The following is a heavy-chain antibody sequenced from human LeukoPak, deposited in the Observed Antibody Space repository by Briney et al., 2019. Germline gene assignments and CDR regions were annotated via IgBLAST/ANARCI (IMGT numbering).Heavy chain of an antibody. CDR2: IIPIFGTA. CDR3: ARDSQWGQNDY. J-gene: IGHJ4*02. D-gene: IGHD3-16*01. Sequence: GASVKVSCKASGGTFSSYAISWVRQAPGQGLEWMGGIIPIFGTANYAQKFQGRVTITADESTSTAYMELRSLRSDDTAVYYCARDSQWGQNDYWGQGTLVTVSS. V-gene: IGHV1-69*13. CDR1: GGTFSSYA.